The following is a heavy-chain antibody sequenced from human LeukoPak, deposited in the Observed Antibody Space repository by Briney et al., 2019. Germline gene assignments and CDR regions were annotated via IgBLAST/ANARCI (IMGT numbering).Heavy chain of an antibody. V-gene: IGHV1-69*05. Sequence: RASVKVFCKASGGTFSSYAISWVRQAPGQGLEWMGRIIPIFGTANYAQKFQGRVTITTDESTSTAYMELSSLRSEDTAVYYCARGIGDFWSGYYEYYFDYWGQGTLVTVSS. J-gene: IGHJ4*02. CDR1: GGTFSSYA. CDR2: IIPIFGTA. D-gene: IGHD3-3*01. CDR3: ARGIGDFWSGYYEYYFDY.